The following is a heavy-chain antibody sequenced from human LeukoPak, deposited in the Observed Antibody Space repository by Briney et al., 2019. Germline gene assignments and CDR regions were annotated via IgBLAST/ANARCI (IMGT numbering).Heavy chain of an antibody. V-gene: IGHV4-59*01. CDR1: GGSISSYY. CDR2: IYYSGST. Sequence: SETLSLTCTVSGGSISSYYWSWIRQPPGKGLEWIGYIYYSGSTNYNPSLKSRVTISVDTSKNQFSLKLSSVTAADTAVYYCARRYEGAAMGSGGAFDIWGQGTMVTVSS. CDR3: ARRYEGAAMGSGGAFDI. D-gene: IGHD5-18*01. J-gene: IGHJ3*02.